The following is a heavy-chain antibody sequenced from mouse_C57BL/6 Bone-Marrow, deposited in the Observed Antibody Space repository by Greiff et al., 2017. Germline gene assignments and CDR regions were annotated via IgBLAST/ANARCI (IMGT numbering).Heavy chain of an antibody. D-gene: IGHD2-3*01. CDR3: ASFDGNYFDF. V-gene: IGHV14-4*01. Sequence: VQLQQSGAELVRPGASVKLSCTASGFNIKDDYIHWVKQRPEQGLEWIGWIDPEIGDTEYASKFQGKATITSDTSSKSAYLQISPLTSEDTAVYDCASFDGNYFDFWGQGTPLTVAS. CDR1: GFNIKDDY. CDR2: IDPEIGDT. J-gene: IGHJ2*01.